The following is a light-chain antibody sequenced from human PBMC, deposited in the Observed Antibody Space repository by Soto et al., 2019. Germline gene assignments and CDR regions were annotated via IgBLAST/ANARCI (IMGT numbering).Light chain of an antibody. CDR1: ISNVGGYNY. CDR2: NVN. Sequence: QPVLTQPRSVSGSPGQSVTISCTGSISNVGGYNYVSWYQQHPDEAPQLIIYNVNKRPSGVPDRFSGSKSGNTASLTISGLQAEDEADYYCCSYGGTVVFGGGTKLTVL. J-gene: IGLJ2*01. V-gene: IGLV2-11*01. CDR3: CSYGGTVV.